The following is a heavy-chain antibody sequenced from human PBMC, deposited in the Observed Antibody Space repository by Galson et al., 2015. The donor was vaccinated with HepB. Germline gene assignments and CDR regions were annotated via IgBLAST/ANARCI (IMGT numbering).Heavy chain of an antibody. D-gene: IGHD6-13*01. Sequence: SVKVSCKASGGTFSSYAISWVRQAPGQGLEWMGGIIPIFGTANYAQKFQGRVTITADESTSTAYMELSRLRSDDTAVYYCARGAAVATNWFDPWGQGTLVTVSS. V-gene: IGHV1-69*13. CDR2: IIPIFGTA. CDR1: GGTFSSYA. J-gene: IGHJ5*02. CDR3: ARGAAVATNWFDP.